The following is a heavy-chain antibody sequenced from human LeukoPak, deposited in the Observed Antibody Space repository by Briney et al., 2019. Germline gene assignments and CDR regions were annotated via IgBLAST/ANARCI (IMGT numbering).Heavy chain of an antibody. J-gene: IGHJ4*02. V-gene: IGHV4-4*07. CDR3: ARGGTIAAAGTLDN. CDR1: GGSISSYY. Sequence: PSETLSLTCTVSGGSISSYYWSWIRQPAGKGLEWIGRIYTSGSTNYNPSLKSRVTMSVDTSKNQFSLKLSSVTAADTAVYYCARGGTIAAAGTLDNWGQGTLVTVSS. CDR2: IYTSGST. D-gene: IGHD6-13*01.